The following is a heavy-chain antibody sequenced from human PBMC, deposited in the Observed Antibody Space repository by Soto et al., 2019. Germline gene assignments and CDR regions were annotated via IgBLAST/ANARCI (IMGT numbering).Heavy chain of an antibody. CDR1: GGTFSSYT. J-gene: IGHJ6*03. D-gene: IGHD2-8*01. V-gene: IGHV1-69*02. CDR3: ARGPGTPEEWCMLSYYYYYMDV. Sequence: QVQLVQSGAEVKKPGSSVKVSCKASGGTFSSYTISWVRQAPGQGLEWMGRIIPILGIANYAQNFQGRVKVTAAKSPSKAYMELNRLRSEDTAVYYCARGPGTPEEWCMLSYYYYYMDVWGKGTTVTVSS. CDR2: IIPILGIA.